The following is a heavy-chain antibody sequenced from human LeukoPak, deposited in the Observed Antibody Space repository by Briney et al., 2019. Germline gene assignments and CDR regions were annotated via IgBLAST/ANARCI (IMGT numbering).Heavy chain of an antibody. Sequence: GGSLRLSCAASGFSFSSYSMNWVRQAPGKGLEWVSSISSSSSYIYFADSMKGRFTISRDDAKNSLYLQMNSLRAEDTAVYYCAREFCSGGSCYWAFDYWGQGTQVTVSS. CDR3: AREFCSGGSCYWAFDY. J-gene: IGHJ4*02. V-gene: IGHV3-21*01. CDR1: GFSFSSYS. CDR2: ISSSSSYI. D-gene: IGHD2-15*01.